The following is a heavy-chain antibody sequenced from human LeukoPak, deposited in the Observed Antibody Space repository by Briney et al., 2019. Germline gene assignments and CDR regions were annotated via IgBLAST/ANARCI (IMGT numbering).Heavy chain of an antibody. CDR2: ISGSGGST. Sequence: SGGSLRLSCAASGFTFSSYAMSWVRQAPGKGLEWVSAISGSGGSTYYADSVKGRFTISRDNSKNTLYLQMNSLRAEDTAVYYCARVYSSSWYSGYLYMDVWGKGTTVTVSS. D-gene: IGHD6-13*01. V-gene: IGHV3-23*01. J-gene: IGHJ6*03. CDR1: GFTFSSYA. CDR3: ARVYSSSWYSGYLYMDV.